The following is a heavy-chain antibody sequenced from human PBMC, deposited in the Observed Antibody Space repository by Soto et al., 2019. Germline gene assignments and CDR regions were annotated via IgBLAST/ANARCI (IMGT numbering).Heavy chain of an antibody. CDR1: GYTFTSYA. CDR3: ASADVLRYVDWLLRRYGMDV. Sequence: QVQLVQSGAEVKKPGASVKVSCKASGYTFTSYAMHWVRQDHGQRLEWMGWINAGNGNTKDSQKFQGRVTITRDTSAIAVYVALSSLSSEGTAVYFCASADVLRYVDWLLRRYGMDVWGQATTGTVSS. CDR2: INAGNGNT. D-gene: IGHD3-9*01. J-gene: IGHJ6*02. V-gene: IGHV1-3*01.